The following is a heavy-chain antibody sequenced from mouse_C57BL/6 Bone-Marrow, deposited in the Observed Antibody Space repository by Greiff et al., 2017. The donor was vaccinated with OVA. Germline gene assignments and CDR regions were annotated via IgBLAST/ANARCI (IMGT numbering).Heavy chain of an antibody. J-gene: IGHJ4*01. Sequence: EVQLQQSGPELVKPGASVKISCKASGYTFTDYYMNWVKQSHGKSLEWIGDINPNNGGTSYNQKFKGKATLTVDKSSSTAYMELRSLTSEDSAVYYCAKSYYGYDGDAMDYWGQGTSVTVSS. CDR1: GYTFTDYY. V-gene: IGHV1-26*01. D-gene: IGHD2-2*01. CDR3: AKSYYGYDGDAMDY. CDR2: INPNNGGT.